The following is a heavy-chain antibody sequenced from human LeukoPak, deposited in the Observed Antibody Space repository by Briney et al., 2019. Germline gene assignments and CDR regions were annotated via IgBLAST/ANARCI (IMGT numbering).Heavy chain of an antibody. Sequence: PSGTLSLTCAVSGGSISSSNWWSWVRPPPGKGLEWIGEIYHSGSTNYNPSLKSRVTISVDKSKNQFSLKLSSVTAADTAVYYCARLRYDSSGYGYNWFDPWGQGTLVTVSS. V-gene: IGHV4-4*02. J-gene: IGHJ5*02. D-gene: IGHD3-22*01. CDR2: IYHSGST. CDR3: ARLRYDSSGYGYNWFDP. CDR1: GGSISSSNW.